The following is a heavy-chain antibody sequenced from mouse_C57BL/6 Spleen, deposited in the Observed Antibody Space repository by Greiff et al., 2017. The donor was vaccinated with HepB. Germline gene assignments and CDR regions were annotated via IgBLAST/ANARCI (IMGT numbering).Heavy chain of an antibody. CDR1: GFTFSDYY. D-gene: IGHD2-14*01. V-gene: IGHV5-12*01. CDR3: ARRVRLWYFDV. Sequence: EVHLVESGGGLVQPGGSLKLSCAASGFTFSDYYMYWVRQTPEKRLEWVAYISNGGGSTYYPDTVKGRFTISRDNAKNTLYLQMSRLKSEDTAMYYCARRVRLWYFDVWGTGTTVTVSS. CDR2: ISNGGGST. J-gene: IGHJ1*03.